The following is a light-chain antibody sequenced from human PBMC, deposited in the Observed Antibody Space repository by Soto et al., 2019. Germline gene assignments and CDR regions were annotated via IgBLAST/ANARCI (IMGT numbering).Light chain of an antibody. CDR3: QQRSNWPRT. J-gene: IGKJ1*01. V-gene: IGKV3-11*01. CDR1: QSVSSN. Sequence: IVLTQSPATLSLSPGERATLSCRASQSVSSNLAWYQQKPGQAPRLLIYGASTRATGIPARFSGSGSGTEFTLTISGLQPEDFAVYYCQQRSNWPRTFGQGTKVDIK. CDR2: GAS.